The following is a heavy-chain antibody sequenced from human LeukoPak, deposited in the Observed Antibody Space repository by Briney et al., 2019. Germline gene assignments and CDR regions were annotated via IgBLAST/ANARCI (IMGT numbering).Heavy chain of an antibody. CDR3: AKQKGVTHFDY. Sequence: TGGSLRLSCAASGFTFSGYAMNWIRQAPGKGLEWVSSISGGTTHYADSVKGRFTISRDNSKNTLYLQMNSLRAEDTAVYYCAKQKGVTHFDYWGQGTLVTVSS. CDR2: ISGGTT. CDR1: GFTFSGYA. V-gene: IGHV3-23*01. J-gene: IGHJ4*02. D-gene: IGHD4-23*01.